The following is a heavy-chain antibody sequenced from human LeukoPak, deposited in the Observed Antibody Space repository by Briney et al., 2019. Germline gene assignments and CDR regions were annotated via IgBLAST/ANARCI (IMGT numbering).Heavy chain of an antibody. V-gene: IGHV3-23*01. Sequence: GGSLRLSCAAPGFTFSSYAMSWVRQAPGKGLEWVSAISGSGGSTYYADSVKGRFTISRDNSKNTLYLQMNSLRTEDTAVYYCAKDRKRSAITMIRGVRGYSYYYMDVWGKGTTVTISS. D-gene: IGHD3-10*01. CDR1: GFTFSSYA. CDR2: ISGSGGST. J-gene: IGHJ6*03. CDR3: AKDRKRSAITMIRGVRGYSYYYMDV.